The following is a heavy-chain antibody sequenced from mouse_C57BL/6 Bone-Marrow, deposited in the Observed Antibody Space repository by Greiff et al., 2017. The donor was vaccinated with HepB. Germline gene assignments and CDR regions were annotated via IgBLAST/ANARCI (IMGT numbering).Heavy chain of an antibody. CDR1: GYTFTSYW. CDR2: IYPGSGST. D-gene: IGHD1-1*01. CDR3: ARPCYGSSSDY. J-gene: IGHJ2*01. V-gene: IGHV1-55*01. Sequence: QVQLQQPGAELVKPGASVKMSCKASGYTFTSYWITWVKQRPGQGLEWIGDIYPGSGSTNYNEKFKSKATLTVDTSSSTAYMQLSSLTSEYSAVYYCARPCYGSSSDYWGQGTTLTVSS.